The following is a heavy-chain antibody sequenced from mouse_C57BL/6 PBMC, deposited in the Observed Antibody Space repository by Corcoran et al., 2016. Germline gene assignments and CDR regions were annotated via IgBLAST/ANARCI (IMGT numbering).Heavy chain of an antibody. CDR1: GYAFSSYW. CDR3: ARLGTSYDGFAY. V-gene: IGHV1-80*01. Sequence: QVQLQQSGAELVKPGDSVTITCTASGYAFSSYWKNWVRQRPGKGLEWIGQIYPGDGDTNYNGQFKGKATLTANTSSSTAYMQLSSLTSEDSAGYFGARLGTSYDGFAYLGQGTLVTVS. CDR2: IYPGDGDT. J-gene: IGHJ3*01. D-gene: IGHD2-9*01.